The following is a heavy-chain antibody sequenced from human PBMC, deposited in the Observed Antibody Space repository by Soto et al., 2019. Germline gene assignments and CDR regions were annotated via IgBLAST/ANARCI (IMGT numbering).Heavy chain of an antibody. V-gene: IGHV3-7*05. CDR1: GFTFSSCW. CDR2: INQGGSDK. CDR3: ARACAATSRDY. D-gene: IGHD1-26*01. J-gene: IGHJ4*02. Sequence: PGGSLRLSCAASGFTFSSCWMSWVRQAPGKGLEWVANINQGGSDKYYVDSVKGRFTISRDNAKNSLYLQMNSLRAEDTAVYYCARACAATSRDYWGQEALVTVSS.